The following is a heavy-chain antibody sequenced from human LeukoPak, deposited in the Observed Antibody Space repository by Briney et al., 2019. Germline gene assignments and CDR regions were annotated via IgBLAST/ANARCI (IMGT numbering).Heavy chain of an antibody. D-gene: IGHD2-21*02. CDR1: GYTFTGYY. Sequence: ASVKVSCKASGYTFTGYYMHWVRQAPGQGLEWMGWINPNSGGTNYAQKFQGRATMTRDTSISTAYMELSRLRSDDTAVYYCARGSYCGGDCYSAGWFDPWGQGTLVTVSS. CDR2: INPNSGGT. CDR3: ARGSYCGGDCYSAGWFDP. V-gene: IGHV1-2*02. J-gene: IGHJ5*02.